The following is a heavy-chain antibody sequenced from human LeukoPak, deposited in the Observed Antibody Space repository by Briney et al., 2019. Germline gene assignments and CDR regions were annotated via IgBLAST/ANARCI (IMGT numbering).Heavy chain of an antibody. CDR2: ISAYNGNT. CDR1: GYTFTSYG. J-gene: IGHJ4*02. V-gene: IGHV1-18*01. D-gene: IGHD3-22*01. CDR3: ARGPPSNYYDSSGVPDY. Sequence: ASVKVPCKASGYTFTSYGISWVRQVPGQGLEWMGWISAYNGNTNYAQKLQGRVTMTTDTSTSTAYMELRSLRSDDTAVYYCARGPPSNYYDSSGVPDYWGQGTLVTVSS.